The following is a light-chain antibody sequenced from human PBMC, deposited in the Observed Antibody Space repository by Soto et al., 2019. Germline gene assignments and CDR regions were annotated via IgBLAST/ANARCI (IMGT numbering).Light chain of an antibody. V-gene: IGKV1-39*01. CDR1: QSISSY. CDR2: AAS. Sequence: DIQMTQSPSSLSASVGDRVTITCRASQSISSYLNWYQQKPGKAPKLLIYAASSLQSGVPSRFSGSGSGTDFTLTISSLQPEDFATYYCQQSYSHRTFGQGTKVEIK. J-gene: IGKJ1*01. CDR3: QQSYSHRT.